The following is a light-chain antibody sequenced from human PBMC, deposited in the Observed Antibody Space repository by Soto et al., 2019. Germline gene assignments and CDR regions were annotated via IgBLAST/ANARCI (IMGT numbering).Light chain of an antibody. CDR2: GDS. J-gene: IGLJ2*01. V-gene: IGLV1-47*02. Sequence: QSVLTQPPSASGTPGQRVTISCSGSNSNIGGNSVNWYQQLPGTAPKLLMFGDSQRPSGVPDRISGSKSGTSASLAISGLRSEDEADYYCAAWDDSLSGPVFGGGTKVTVL. CDR1: NSNIGGNS. CDR3: AAWDDSLSGPV.